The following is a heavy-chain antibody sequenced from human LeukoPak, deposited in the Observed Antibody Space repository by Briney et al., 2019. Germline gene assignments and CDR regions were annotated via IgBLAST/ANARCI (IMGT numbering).Heavy chain of an antibody. D-gene: IGHD1-7*01. V-gene: IGHV4-61*02. CDR3: ARGANYLARAAFDS. CDR2: IYTTGDT. CDR1: GGSISRGTYY. J-gene: IGHJ4*02. Sequence: SETLSLTCTVSGGSISRGTYYWSWIRQPAGKGLEWIGRIYTTGDTNYNPSLKSRVTISVDTSKNRFSLMLSSVTAADTAVYYCARGANYLARAAFDSWGKGTLVTVSS.